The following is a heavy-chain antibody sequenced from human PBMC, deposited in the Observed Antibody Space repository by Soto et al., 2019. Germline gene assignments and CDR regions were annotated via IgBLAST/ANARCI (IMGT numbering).Heavy chain of an antibody. Sequence: SETLSLTCTVSGGSISSSSYYWGWIRQPPGKGLEWIGSIYYSGSTYYNPSLKSRVTISVDTSKNQFSLKLSSVTAADTAVYYCARGGVVVAATHRAYNWFDPWGQGTLVTVSS. V-gene: IGHV4-39*01. CDR1: GGSISSSSYY. CDR2: IYYSGST. CDR3: ARGGVVVAATHRAYNWFDP. D-gene: IGHD2-15*01. J-gene: IGHJ5*02.